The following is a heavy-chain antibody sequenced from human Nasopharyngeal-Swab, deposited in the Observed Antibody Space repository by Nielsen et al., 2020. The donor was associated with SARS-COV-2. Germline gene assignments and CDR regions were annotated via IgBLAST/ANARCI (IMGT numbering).Heavy chain of an antibody. CDR1: GYTFTDYY. CDR2: INPNSGGT. D-gene: IGHD3-10*01. Sequence: ASVKVSCKASGYTFTDYYIHWVRQAPGQGLEWMGWINPNSGGTNYAQKFQGRVTMTRDTSISTAYMELSRLRSDDTAVYYCARDRYGSGSYYLGYWGQGTLVTVSS. V-gene: IGHV1-2*02. CDR3: ARDRYGSGSYYLGY. J-gene: IGHJ4*02.